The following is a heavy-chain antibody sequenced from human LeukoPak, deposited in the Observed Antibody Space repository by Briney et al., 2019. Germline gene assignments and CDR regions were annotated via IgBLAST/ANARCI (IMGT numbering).Heavy chain of an antibody. J-gene: IGHJ3*02. CDR2: IYYSGST. Sequence: SETLSLTCAVYGGSFSGYYWSWIRQHPGKGLEWIGYIYYSGSTYYNPSLKSRVTISVDTSRNQFSLKLSSVTAADTAVYYCARGQQPGAFDIWGQGTMVTVSS. D-gene: IGHD6-13*01. CDR1: GGSFSGYY. CDR3: ARGQQPGAFDI. V-gene: IGHV4-31*11.